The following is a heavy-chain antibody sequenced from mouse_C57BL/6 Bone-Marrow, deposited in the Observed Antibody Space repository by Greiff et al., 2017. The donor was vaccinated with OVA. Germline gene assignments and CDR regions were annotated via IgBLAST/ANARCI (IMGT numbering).Heavy chain of an antibody. CDR1: GYTFTSYW. CDR2: IYPGNSAT. J-gene: IGHJ2*01. Sequence: EVQLVESGTVLATPGASVTMSCKTSGYTFTSYWMHWVKQRPGKGLEWLGAIYPGNSATSYNQKFKGMAKLTAVTSASTAYMELRSLTSEDSAVYYCAREGKWLRRRGNYLDYWGQGTTLTVSS. V-gene: IGHV1-5*01. CDR3: AREGKWLRRRGNYLDY. D-gene: IGHD2-2*01.